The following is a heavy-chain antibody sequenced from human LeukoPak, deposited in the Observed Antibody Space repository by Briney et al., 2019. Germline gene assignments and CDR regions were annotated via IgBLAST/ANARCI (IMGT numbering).Heavy chain of an antibody. Sequence: GGSLRLSCAASGFTFSSYAMHWVRQAPGKGLEWVAVISHDGNNKYNADSVKGRFTISRDNSKNTLYLQMNSLRVEDTAVYYCARGDMGQQLVYWGQGALVTVSS. CDR2: ISHDGNNK. CDR3: ARGDMGQQLVY. CDR1: GFTFSSYA. J-gene: IGHJ4*02. D-gene: IGHD6-6*01. V-gene: IGHV3-30-3*01.